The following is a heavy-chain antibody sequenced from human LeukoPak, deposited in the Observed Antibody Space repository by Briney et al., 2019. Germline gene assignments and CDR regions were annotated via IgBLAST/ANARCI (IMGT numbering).Heavy chain of an antibody. D-gene: IGHD2-21*01. J-gene: IGHJ3*02. CDR2: IRYDGSNK. Sequence: GGSLRLSCAASGFTFSSYGMHWVRQAPGKGLEWVAFIRYDGSNKYYADSVKGRFTISRDNSKNTLYLQMNSLRAEDTAVYYCAKAIRGTRSIVVVGGSDAFDIWGQGTMVTVSS. CDR1: GFTFSSYG. CDR3: AKAIRGTRSIVVVGGSDAFDI. V-gene: IGHV3-30*02.